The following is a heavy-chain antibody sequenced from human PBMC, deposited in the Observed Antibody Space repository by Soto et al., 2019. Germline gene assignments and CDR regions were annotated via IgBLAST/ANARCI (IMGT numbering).Heavy chain of an antibody. J-gene: IGHJ4*02. CDR2: IIPIFGTP. Sequence: QVQLVQSGAEVKKPGSSVKVSCKASGGSFNNYAFSWVRQAPGQGLEWVGGIIPIFGTPNYAQSFQGRVTLTADEATRTAYMELSSLTSEDTAVYYCARESLGYNYDTSGSRLYYWGQGTLVTVSS. V-gene: IGHV1-69*01. CDR1: GGSFNNYA. CDR3: ARESLGYNYDTSGSRLYY. D-gene: IGHD3-22*01.